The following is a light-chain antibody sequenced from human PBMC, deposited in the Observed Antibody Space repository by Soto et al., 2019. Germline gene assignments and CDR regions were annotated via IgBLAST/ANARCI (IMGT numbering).Light chain of an antibody. Sequence: QSVLTQPPSVSGAPGQRVTISCTGSSSNLGAGYDVPWYQQFPGTAPKLLIYGVNNRPSGVPDRFSGSRSGTSASLAITGLQTEDEADYYCQSYDSSLTRIFGTGTKLTVL. CDR1: SSNLGAGYD. CDR3: QSYDSSLTRI. CDR2: GVN. J-gene: IGLJ1*01. V-gene: IGLV1-40*01.